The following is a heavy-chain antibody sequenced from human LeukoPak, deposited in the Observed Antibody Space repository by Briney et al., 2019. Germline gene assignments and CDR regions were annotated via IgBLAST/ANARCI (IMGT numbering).Heavy chain of an antibody. CDR3: ASRYCSGGSCYLAFDI. CDR1: GYTFTSYG. CDR2: IIPILGIA. Sequence: ASVKVSCKASGYTFTSYGISWVRQAPGQGLEWMGRIIPILGIANYAQKFQGRVTITADKSTSTAYMELSSLRSEDTAVYYCASRYCSGGSCYLAFDIWGQGTMVTVSS. V-gene: IGHV1-69*04. J-gene: IGHJ3*02. D-gene: IGHD2-15*01.